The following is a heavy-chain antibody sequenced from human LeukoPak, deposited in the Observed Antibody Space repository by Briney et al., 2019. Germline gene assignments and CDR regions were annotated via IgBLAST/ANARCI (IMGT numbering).Heavy chain of an antibody. CDR2: ISYDGSNK. CDR1: GFTFSSYA. D-gene: IGHD3-22*01. CDR3: ARAGVDSSGYYAYDAFDI. Sequence: PGGSLRLSCAASGFTFSSYAMHWVRQAPGKGLEWVADISYDGSNKYYADSVKGRFTISRDNSKNTLYLQMNSLSAEDTAVYYCARAGVDSSGYYAYDAFDIWGQGTMVTVSS. V-gene: IGHV3-30-3*01. J-gene: IGHJ3*02.